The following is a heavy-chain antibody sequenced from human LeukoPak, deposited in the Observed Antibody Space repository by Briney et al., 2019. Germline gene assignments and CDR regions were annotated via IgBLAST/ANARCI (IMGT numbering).Heavy chain of an antibody. J-gene: IGHJ4*02. CDR1: GYSISSGYY. D-gene: IGHD3-9*01. CDR2: INHSGST. CDR3: ARGGLNYDILTGYYPLYYFDY. Sequence: SETLSLTCTVSGYSISSGYYWSWIRPPPGKGLEWIGEINHSGSTNYNPSLKSRVTISVDTSKNQFSLKLSSVTAADTAVYYCARGGLNYDILTGYYPLYYFDYWGQGTLVTVSS. V-gene: IGHV4-38-2*02.